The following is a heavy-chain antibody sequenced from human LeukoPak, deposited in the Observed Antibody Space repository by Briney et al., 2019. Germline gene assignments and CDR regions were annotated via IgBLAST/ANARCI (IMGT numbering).Heavy chain of an antibody. J-gene: IGHJ4*02. CDR2: IKQDGSEK. D-gene: IGHD2-15*01. CDR1: GFTFSNYA. CDR3: ARLRFGVVAGY. Sequence: GGPLRLSCAASGFTFSNYAMSWVRQAPGKGLEWVANIKQDGSEKYYVDSVKGRFTISRDNAKNSLYLQMNSLRAEDTAVYYCARLRFGVVAGYWGQGTLVTVSS. V-gene: IGHV3-7*01.